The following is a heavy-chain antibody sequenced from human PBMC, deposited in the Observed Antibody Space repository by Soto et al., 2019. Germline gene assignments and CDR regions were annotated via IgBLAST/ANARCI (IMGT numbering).Heavy chain of an antibody. Sequence: ASVKVSCKASGYIFTSYAINWVRPATGQGLEWMGWMNPNSGNTGYAQKFQGRVTMTRNTSISTAYMELSSLRSEDTAVYYCARARRGGYCSSTSCTNWFDPWGQGTLVTVFS. CDR1: GYIFTSYA. CDR2: MNPNSGNT. CDR3: ARARRGGYCSSTSCTNWFDP. D-gene: IGHD2-2*03. J-gene: IGHJ5*02. V-gene: IGHV1-8*01.